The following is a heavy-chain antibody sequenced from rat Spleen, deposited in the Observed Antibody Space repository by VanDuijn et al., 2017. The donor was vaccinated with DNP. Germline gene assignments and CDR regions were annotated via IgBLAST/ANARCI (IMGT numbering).Heavy chain of an antibody. CDR2: ISYDGSST. J-gene: IGHJ2*01. D-gene: IGHD1-1*01. Sequence: EVQLVESGGGLVQPGRSLKLSCAASGFTFSDYYMAWVRQAPTKGLEWVATISYDGSSTYYRDSVKGRFTISRDNAKSTLYLQMDSLRSEDTATYYCARHGYYSGDEFDYWGQGVMVTVSS. CDR3: ARHGYYSGDEFDY. V-gene: IGHV5-7*01. CDR1: GFTFSDYY.